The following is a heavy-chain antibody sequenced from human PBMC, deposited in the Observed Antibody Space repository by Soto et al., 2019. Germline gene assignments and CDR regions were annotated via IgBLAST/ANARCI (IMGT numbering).Heavy chain of an antibody. J-gene: IGHJ4*02. Sequence: EVQLVESGGGLVQPGGSLRLSCAGSGFTFSNYWMHWVRQAPGKGLEWVSRIDHDGPTDYADSVRGRFTISRDNAENTLYLQMNRLRPEYTAVYYCVRDSHGDYWGQGTLVTVSS. CDR3: VRDSHGDY. CDR2: IDHDGPT. V-gene: IGHV3-74*01. CDR1: GFTFSNYW.